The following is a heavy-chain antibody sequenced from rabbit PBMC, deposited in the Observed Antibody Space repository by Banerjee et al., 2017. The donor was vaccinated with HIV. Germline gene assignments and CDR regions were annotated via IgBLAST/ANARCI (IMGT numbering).Heavy chain of an antibody. V-gene: IGHV1S40*01. D-gene: IGHD1-1*01. Sequence: QSLEESGGDLVKPGASLTLTCTASGVSFSGDSYMCWVRQAPGKGLVWIGYIDPLFGTTYYANWVNGRFTISSHNAQNTLYLQLNSLTAADTATYFCVRGASSSGYYSLWGQGTLVTVS. J-gene: IGHJ4*01. CDR2: IDPLFGTT. CDR1: GVSFSGDSY. CDR3: VRGASSSGYYSL.